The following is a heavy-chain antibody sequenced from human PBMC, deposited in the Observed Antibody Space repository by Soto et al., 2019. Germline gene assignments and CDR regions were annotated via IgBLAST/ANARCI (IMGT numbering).Heavy chain of an antibody. CDR1: GYTFTGYY. CDR2: INPNSGGT. D-gene: IGHD3-10*01. CDR3: ARASMVRGVGSDSFDY. V-gene: IGHV1-2*04. Sequence: ASVKVSCKASGYTFTGYYMHWVRQAPGQGLEWMGWINPNSGGTNYAQKFQGWVTRTRDTSISTAYMELSRLRSDDTAVYYCARASMVRGVGSDSFDYWGQGTLVTVSS. J-gene: IGHJ4*02.